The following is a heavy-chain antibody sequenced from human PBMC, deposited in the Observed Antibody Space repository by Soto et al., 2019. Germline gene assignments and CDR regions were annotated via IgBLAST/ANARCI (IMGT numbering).Heavy chain of an antibody. V-gene: IGHV3-33*01. CDR1: GFTFSSYG. J-gene: IGHJ6*03. CDR2: IWYDGSNK. D-gene: IGHD2-2*01. Sequence: GGSLRLSCAASGFTFSSYGMHWVRQAPGKGLEWVAVIWYDGSNKYYADSVKGRFTISRDNSKNTLYLQMNSLRAEDTAVYYCATGYCSSTSCPEYYYMDVWGKGTTVTVSS. CDR3: ATGYCSSTSCPEYYYMDV.